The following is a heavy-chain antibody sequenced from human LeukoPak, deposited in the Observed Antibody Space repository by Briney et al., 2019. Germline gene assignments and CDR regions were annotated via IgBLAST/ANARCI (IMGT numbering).Heavy chain of an antibody. Sequence: ASVKVSCKASGYTFTSYDINWVRQAPGQGLEWMGWMNPNSGNTGYAQKFQGRVTITADESTSTAYMELSSLRSEDTAVYYCAVITGTRFDYWGQGTLVTVSS. D-gene: IGHD1-20*01. V-gene: IGHV1-8*01. CDR3: AVITGTRFDY. J-gene: IGHJ4*02. CDR2: MNPNSGNT. CDR1: GYTFTSYD.